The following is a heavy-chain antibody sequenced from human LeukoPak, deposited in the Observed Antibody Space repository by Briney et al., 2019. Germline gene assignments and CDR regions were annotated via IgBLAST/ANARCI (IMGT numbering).Heavy chain of an antibody. J-gene: IGHJ4*02. Sequence: GEPLKISCKGSGDNFNRHWIGWVRQMSGKGLEWMGIIYLGDSDTRYSLSFQGQIIVSADKSISTAYLQWSSLKASDTAIYYCARHSSYTSGWPLDYWGQGTLVTVSS. CDR2: IYLGDSDT. D-gene: IGHD6-19*01. V-gene: IGHV5-51*01. CDR3: ARHSSYTSGWPLDY. CDR1: GDNFNRHW.